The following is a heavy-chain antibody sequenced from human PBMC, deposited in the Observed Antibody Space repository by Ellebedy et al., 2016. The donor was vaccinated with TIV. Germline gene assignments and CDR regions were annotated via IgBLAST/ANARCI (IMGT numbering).Heavy chain of an antibody. J-gene: IGHJ6*02. D-gene: IGHD5-18*01. V-gene: IGHV1-2*02. Sequence: AASVKVSCKASGYTFTGYYMHWVRQAPGQGLEWMGWINPNSGGTNYAQKFQGRVTMTRDTSISTAYMELSRLRSDDTAVYYCAREIGYSYGLGYYYGMDVWGQGTTVTVSS. CDR3: AREIGYSYGLGYYYGMDV. CDR1: GYTFTGYY. CDR2: INPNSGGT.